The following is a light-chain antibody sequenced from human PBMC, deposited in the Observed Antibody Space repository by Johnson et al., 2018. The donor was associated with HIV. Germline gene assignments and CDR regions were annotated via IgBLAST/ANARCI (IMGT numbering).Light chain of an antibody. CDR1: SFNIGINF. CDR3: GTWVGSLSACV. Sequence: QSVLTQPPSVSAAPGQRVTISCSGSSFNIGINFVSWYQQVPGTAPKLLICESNKRPSGIPNRFSGSKSGTSATLGITGLQTGDEADYYCGTWVGSLSACVFGTGTKVTVL. CDR2: ESN. V-gene: IGLV1-51*02. J-gene: IGLJ1*01.